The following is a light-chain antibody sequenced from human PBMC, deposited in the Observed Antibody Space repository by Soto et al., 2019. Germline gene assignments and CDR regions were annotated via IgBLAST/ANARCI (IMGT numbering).Light chain of an antibody. Sequence: QSVLTQPPSVSEAPRQSVTISCSGGRSNIGDNAVNWYQQVPGKAPKLLIYYDDLVASGVSDRFSGSKSDTSASLAISGLQSEDEAVYYCAAWDDSLTGGVFGGGTKLTVL. V-gene: IGLV1-36*01. CDR2: YDD. J-gene: IGLJ3*02. CDR3: AAWDDSLTGGV. CDR1: RSNIGDNA.